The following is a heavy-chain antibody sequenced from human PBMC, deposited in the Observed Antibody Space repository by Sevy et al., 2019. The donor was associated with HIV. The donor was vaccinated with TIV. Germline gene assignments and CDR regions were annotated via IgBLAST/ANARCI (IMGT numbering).Heavy chain of an antibody. CDR3: ARESIAVAGIEYYFKY. Sequence: GGSLRLSCAASGFSLSGYGMHWVRQAPGKELEWVAVIRYDGSNKEYADSVKGRFTISRDNSKNTLYLQMNSLRAEDTAVYYCARESIAVAGIEYYFKYWGQGALVTVSS. CDR1: GFSLSGYG. J-gene: IGHJ4*02. V-gene: IGHV3-33*01. D-gene: IGHD6-19*01. CDR2: IRYDGSNK.